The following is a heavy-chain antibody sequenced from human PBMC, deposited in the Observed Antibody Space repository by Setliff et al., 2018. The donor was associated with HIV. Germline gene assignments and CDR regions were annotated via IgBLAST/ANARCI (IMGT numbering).Heavy chain of an antibody. J-gene: IGHJ6*03. CDR3: ARADGEAQLLWGGYHYYHYLDV. CDR2: IIPTFGST. Sequence: SVKVSCKASGDTFRKYSINWVRQAPGQGLEWMGGIIPTFGSTTYAQKFQDRVTITADESKDTVEMELSSLTSEDTAVYYCARADGEAQLLWGGYHYYHYLDVWG. CDR1: GDTFRKYS. V-gene: IGHV1-69*13. D-gene: IGHD3-10*01.